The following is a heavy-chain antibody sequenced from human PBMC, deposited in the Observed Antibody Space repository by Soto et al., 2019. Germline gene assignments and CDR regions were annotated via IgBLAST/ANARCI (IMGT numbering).Heavy chain of an antibody. J-gene: IGHJ4*02. Sequence: QITLKESGPALVGPTQTLTLTCSFSGFSLTTRGVAVGWIRQPPGKALEWLALIFWDDDKWYSPSLRSRLTTTXDXXKNQVVLTMTNMDPVDTATYYCAHRSRGYAYYFDQWGQGTLVTVSS. D-gene: IGHD5-12*01. V-gene: IGHV2-5*02. CDR1: GFSLTTRGVA. CDR2: IFWDDDK. CDR3: AHRSRGYAYYFDQ.